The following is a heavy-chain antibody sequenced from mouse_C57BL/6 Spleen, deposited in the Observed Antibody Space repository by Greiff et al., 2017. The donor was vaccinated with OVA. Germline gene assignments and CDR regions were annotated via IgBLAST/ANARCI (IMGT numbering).Heavy chain of an antibody. CDR1: GYTFTSYW. Sequence: VQLQQPGAELVRPGSSVKLSCKASGYTFTSYWMHWVKQRPIQGLEWIGNIDPSDSETHYNQKFKDKATLTVDKSSSTAYMQLSSLTSEDSAVYYCAKGRGFYYDYDDYFDYWGQGTTLTVSS. V-gene: IGHV1-52*01. D-gene: IGHD2-4*01. J-gene: IGHJ2*01. CDR2: IDPSDSET. CDR3: AKGRGFYYDYDDYFDY.